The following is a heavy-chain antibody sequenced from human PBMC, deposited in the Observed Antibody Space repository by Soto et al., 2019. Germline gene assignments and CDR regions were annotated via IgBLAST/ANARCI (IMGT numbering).Heavy chain of an antibody. CDR2: INPMGGST. CDR1: GYTFINYY. CDR3: ARGDDFWPYYHMDV. V-gene: IGHV1-46*01. Sequence: ASVKVSCKASGYTFINYYIHWVRQAPGQGLEWMAIINPMGGSTNYAQEFQGRVTMTRNTSISTAYMELSSLRSEDTAVYYCARGDDFWPYYHMDVWGKGTTVTVSS. J-gene: IGHJ6*03. D-gene: IGHD3-3*01.